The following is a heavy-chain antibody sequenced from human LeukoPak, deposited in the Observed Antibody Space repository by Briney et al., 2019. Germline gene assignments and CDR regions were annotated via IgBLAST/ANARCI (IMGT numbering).Heavy chain of an antibody. CDR1: GFTFSTYS. D-gene: IGHD2/OR15-2a*01. CDR3: ARGYCDTSGRYIFLDY. J-gene: IGHJ4*02. Sequence: GGSLRLSCAASGFTFSTYSMNWVRQAPGKGLEWVSSISGSYDYKYYADSVKGRFTISRDNAKNSLFLQMNSLRAEDTALYFCARGYCDTSGRYIFLDYWGQGTLVTVSS. V-gene: IGHV3-21*01. CDR2: ISGSYDYK.